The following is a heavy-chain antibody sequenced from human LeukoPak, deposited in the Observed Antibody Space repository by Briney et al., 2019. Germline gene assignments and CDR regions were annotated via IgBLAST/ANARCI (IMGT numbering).Heavy chain of an antibody. CDR1: GGTFSSYA. D-gene: IGHD3-9*01. Sequence: SVKVSCKASGGTFSSYAISWVRQAPGQGLEWMGGIIPIFGTANYAQKFQGRVTITADESTSTAYMELRSLSSDDTAVYYCARVGGGLYGFLTVYDYWGQGTLVTVSS. V-gene: IGHV1-69*13. CDR2: IIPIFGTA. CDR3: ARVGGGLYGFLTVYDY. J-gene: IGHJ4*02.